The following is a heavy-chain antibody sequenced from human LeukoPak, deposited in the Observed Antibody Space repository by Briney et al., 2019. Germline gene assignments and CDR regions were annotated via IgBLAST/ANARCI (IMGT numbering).Heavy chain of an antibody. CDR1: GGSISSSSYY. CDR3: ARERDYDYVWGSYQVPHAFDI. Sequence: SETLSLTCTVSGGSISSSSYYWGWIRQPPGKGLEWIGSIYYSGSTYYNPSLKSRVTISVDTSKNQFSLKLSSVTAADTAVYYCARERDYDYVWGSYQVPHAFDIWGQGTMVTVSS. D-gene: IGHD3-16*02. CDR2: IYYSGST. J-gene: IGHJ3*02. V-gene: IGHV4-39*02.